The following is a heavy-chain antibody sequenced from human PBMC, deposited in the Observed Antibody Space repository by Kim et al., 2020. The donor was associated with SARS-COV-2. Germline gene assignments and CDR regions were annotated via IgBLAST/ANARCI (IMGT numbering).Heavy chain of an antibody. V-gene: IGHV3-48*04. CDR3: AREDFRGLDS. CDR2: IGSGGGPR. J-gene: IGHJ4*02. D-gene: IGHD3-3*01. Sequence: GGSLRLSCAASGFPFSLYNMDWVRRAPGKGLEWVAYIGSGGGPRYYADSVKGRFTISRDDAKNSVSLQASSLRAEDTAVYYCAREDFRGLDSWGQGALVIVSS. CDR1: GFPFSLYN.